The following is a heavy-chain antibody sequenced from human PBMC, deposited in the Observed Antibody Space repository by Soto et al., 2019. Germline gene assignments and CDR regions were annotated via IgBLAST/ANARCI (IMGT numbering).Heavy chain of an antibody. J-gene: IGHJ6*02. CDR2: IYYSGST. Sequence: QVQLQESGPGLVKPSETLSLTCTVSGGSISSYYWSWIRQPPGKGLEWIGYIYYSGSTNYNPPLKSRVTISVDTSKNQFSLKLSSVTAADTAVYYCARDRGYPETYGMDVWGQGTTVTVSS. CDR3: ARDRGYPETYGMDV. CDR1: GGSISSYY. V-gene: IGHV4-59*01. D-gene: IGHD3-10*01.